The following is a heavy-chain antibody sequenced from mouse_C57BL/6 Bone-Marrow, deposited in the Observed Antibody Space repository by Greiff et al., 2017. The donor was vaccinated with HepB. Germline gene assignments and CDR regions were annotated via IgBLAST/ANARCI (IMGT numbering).Heavy chain of an antibody. CDR1: GYTFTSYW. CDR2: IYPGNSDT. Sequence: VQLKQSGTVLARPGASVKMSCKTSGYTFTSYWMHWVKQRPGQGLEWIGAIYPGNSDTSYNQKFKGKAKLTAVTSASTAYMELSSLTNEDSAVYYCTRQIYYYGSSYAAWFAYWGQGTLVTVSA. CDR3: TRQIYYYGSSYAAWFAY. J-gene: IGHJ3*01. D-gene: IGHD1-1*01. V-gene: IGHV1-5*01.